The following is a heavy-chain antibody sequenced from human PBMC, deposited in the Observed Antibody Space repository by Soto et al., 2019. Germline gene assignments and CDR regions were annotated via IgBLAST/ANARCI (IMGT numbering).Heavy chain of an antibody. Sequence: EVQLLESRGGLVQPGGSLRLSCAASGFTFSSYAMSWVRQAPGKGLEWVSAISGSGGSTYYADSVKGRFTISRDNSKNTLYLQMNSLRAEDTAVYYCAKLAQDIVVVVAATDYYYYYMDVWGKGTTVTVSS. J-gene: IGHJ6*03. V-gene: IGHV3-23*01. CDR1: GFTFSSYA. D-gene: IGHD2-15*01. CDR2: ISGSGGST. CDR3: AKLAQDIVVVVAATDYYYYYMDV.